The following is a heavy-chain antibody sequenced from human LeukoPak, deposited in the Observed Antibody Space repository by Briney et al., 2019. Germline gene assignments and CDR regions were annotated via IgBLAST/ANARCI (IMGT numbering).Heavy chain of an antibody. CDR1: GFTFSSYS. V-gene: IGHV3-21*01. J-gene: IGHJ4*02. CDR3: ARDTGRDGYNYGY. Sequence: PGGSLRLSCAASGFTFSSYSMNWVRQAPGKGLEWVSSISSSSSYICYADSVKGRFTISRDNAKNSLYLQMNSLRAEDTAVYYCARDTGRDGYNYGYWGQGTLVTVSS. CDR2: ISSSSSYI. D-gene: IGHD5-24*01.